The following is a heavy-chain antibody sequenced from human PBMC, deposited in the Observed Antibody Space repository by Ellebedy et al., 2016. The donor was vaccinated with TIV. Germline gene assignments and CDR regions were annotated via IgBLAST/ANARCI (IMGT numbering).Heavy chain of an antibody. V-gene: IGHV3-74*01. D-gene: IGHD2-21*02. CDR2: INSDGSST. Sequence: GESLKISXAASGFTFSSYWMHWVRQAPGKGLVWVSRINSDGSSTSYADSVKGRFTISRDNAKNTLYLQMNSLRAEDTAVYYCARDFPTVERAFDIWGQGTMVTVSS. CDR3: ARDFPTVERAFDI. J-gene: IGHJ3*02. CDR1: GFTFSSYW.